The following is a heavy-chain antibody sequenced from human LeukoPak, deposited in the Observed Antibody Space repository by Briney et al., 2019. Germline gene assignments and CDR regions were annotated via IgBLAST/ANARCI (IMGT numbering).Heavy chain of an antibody. CDR2: ISGSGGST. D-gene: IGHD3-22*01. J-gene: IGHJ4*02. CDR1: GFTFSSYA. CDR3: AKMDSSGHYPEY. V-gene: IGHV3-23*01. Sequence: GESLKISCAASGFTFSSYAMSWVRQAPGKGLEWVSAISGSGGSTYYAESVKGRVTISRDNSKNTMYLQMNRLRAEDTAVYYCAKMDSSGHYPEYWGQGTLVTVSS.